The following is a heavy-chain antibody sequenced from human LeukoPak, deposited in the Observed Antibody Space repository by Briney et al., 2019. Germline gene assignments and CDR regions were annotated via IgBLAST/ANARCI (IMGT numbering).Heavy chain of an antibody. J-gene: IGHJ5*02. CDR3: ARALPLYCSSTSCYDGPSWFDP. V-gene: IGHV4-31*11. D-gene: IGHD2-2*01. CDR1: GGSFSGYY. CDR2: IYYSGST. Sequence: PSETLSLTCAVYGGSFSGYYWSWIRQHPGKGLEWIGYIYYSGSTYYNPSLKSRVTISVDTSKNQFSLKLSSVTAADTAVYYCARALPLYCSSTSCYDGPSWFDPWGQGTLVTVSS.